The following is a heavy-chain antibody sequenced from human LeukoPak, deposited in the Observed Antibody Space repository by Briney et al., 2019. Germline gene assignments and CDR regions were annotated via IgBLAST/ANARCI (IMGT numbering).Heavy chain of an antibody. V-gene: IGHV3-33*01. Sequence: GGSLRLSCAASGFTFNTYAMHGVRQAPGKGLEWVAIIWYDGSGKYYADSVRGRFTISRDNSKNTLYLQMNSLRAEDTAVYYCGSLGCTGGRCKPYAYYATDVWGQGTTLTV. CDR1: GFTFNTYA. J-gene: IGHJ6*02. D-gene: IGHD2-15*01. CDR2: IWYDGSGK. CDR3: GSLGCTGGRCKPYAYYATDV.